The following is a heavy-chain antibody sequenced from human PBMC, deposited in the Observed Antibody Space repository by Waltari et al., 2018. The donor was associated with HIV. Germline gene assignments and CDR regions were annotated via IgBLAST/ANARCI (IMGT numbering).Heavy chain of an antibody. J-gene: IGHJ4*02. CDR2: ISYDGSNK. V-gene: IGHV3-30-3*01. CDR3: ARGGGYSSSYYFDY. Sequence: QVQLVESGGGVVQHGRSLRTPCSACGCTFSTYSMHWVRQAPGKGLEWVAVISYDGSNKYYADSVKGRFTISRDNSKNTLYLQMNSLRAEDTAVYYCARGGGYSSSYYFDYWGQGTLVTVSS. CDR1: GCTFSTYS. D-gene: IGHD5-12*01.